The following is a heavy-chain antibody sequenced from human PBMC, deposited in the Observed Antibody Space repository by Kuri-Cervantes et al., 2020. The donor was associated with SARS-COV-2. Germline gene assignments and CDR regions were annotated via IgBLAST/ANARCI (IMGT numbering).Heavy chain of an antibody. J-gene: IGHJ4*02. CDR1: GYTFTGYY. V-gene: IGHV1-2*02. CDR3: ATIAAAGTHPARDNHSYYFDY. D-gene: IGHD6-13*01. CDR2: INPNSGGT. Sequence: ASVKVSCKASGYTFTGYYMHWVRQAPGQGLEWMGWINPNSGGTNYAQKFQGRVTMTRDTSISTAYMELSSLRSEDTAVYYCATIAAAGTHPARDNHSYYFDYWGQGTLVTVSS.